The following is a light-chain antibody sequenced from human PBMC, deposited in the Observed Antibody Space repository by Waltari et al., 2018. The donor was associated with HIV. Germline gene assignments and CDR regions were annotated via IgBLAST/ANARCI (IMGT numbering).Light chain of an antibody. J-gene: IGLJ1*01. Sequence: QSALTQPRSVSGSPGQSVTISCTGTSRDVGGYDYVSWYQQHPGKAPKLVIYDVDKRPSGVPDRFSGSKSSNTASLTISGLQAEDEVDYYCCSYAGSYTYVFGTGTKVTVL. CDR2: DVD. CDR1: SRDVGGYDY. CDR3: CSYAGSYTYV. V-gene: IGLV2-11*01.